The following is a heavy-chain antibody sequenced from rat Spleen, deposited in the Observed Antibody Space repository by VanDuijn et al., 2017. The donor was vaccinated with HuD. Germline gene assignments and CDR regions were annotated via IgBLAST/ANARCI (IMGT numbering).Heavy chain of an antibody. V-gene: IGHV5-7*01. Sequence: EVHLAVSGGGLVQPGGSLILSCAASGFTFSDYYLAWVRQAPTKGLEWVATISSDGRRNYYRDSVKGRFTISRDNAKSSLYLQMDSLRSADTATYYCARHGYNSYFDYWGQGVMVTVSS. CDR2: ISSDGRRN. J-gene: IGHJ2*01. D-gene: IGHD1-9*01. CDR1: GFTFSDYY. CDR3: ARHGYNSYFDY.